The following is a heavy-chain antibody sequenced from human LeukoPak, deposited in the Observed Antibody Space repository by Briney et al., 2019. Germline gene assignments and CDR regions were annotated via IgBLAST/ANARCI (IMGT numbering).Heavy chain of an antibody. D-gene: IGHD4-17*01. V-gene: IGHV1-69*05. J-gene: IGHJ4*02. CDR3: AGIEDYGDYVRDY. Sequence: ASVKVSCKASGGTFNSYAISWVRQAPGQGLEWMGRIIPIFGTANYAQKFQGRVTITTDESTSTAYMELSSLRSEDTAVYYCAGIEDYGDYVRDYWGQGTLVTVSS. CDR2: IIPIFGTA. CDR1: GGTFNSYA.